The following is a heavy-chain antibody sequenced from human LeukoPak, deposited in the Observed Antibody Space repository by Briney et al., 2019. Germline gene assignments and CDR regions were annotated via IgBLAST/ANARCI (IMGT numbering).Heavy chain of an antibody. CDR1: GRSISSYY. D-gene: IGHD3-22*01. J-gene: IGHJ5*02. Sequence: SETLSLTCTVPGRSISSYYWSWIRQPPGQGPEWIGHIYYSGSTNYNPSLKSRVTISVDTSKNQFSLKLSSVTAADTAVYYCARAEYYDSSGAEEGWFDPWGQGTLVTVSS. V-gene: IGHV4-59*01. CDR3: ARAEYYDSSGAEEGWFDP. CDR2: IYYSGST.